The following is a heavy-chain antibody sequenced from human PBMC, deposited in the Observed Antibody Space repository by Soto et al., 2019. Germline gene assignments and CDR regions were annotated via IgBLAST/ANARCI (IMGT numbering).Heavy chain of an antibody. CDR2: ISGSGGST. V-gene: IGHV3-23*01. J-gene: IGHJ4*02. CDR3: AKVRGIAAAGTRYFDY. CDR1: RVRVKISV. Sequence: LCCASCRVRVKISVMGLVRKATGKGLEWVSAISGSGGSTYYADSVKGRFTISRDNSKNTLYLQMNSLRAEDTAVYYCAKVRGIAAAGTRYFDYWGQGTLVTVSS. D-gene: IGHD6-13*01.